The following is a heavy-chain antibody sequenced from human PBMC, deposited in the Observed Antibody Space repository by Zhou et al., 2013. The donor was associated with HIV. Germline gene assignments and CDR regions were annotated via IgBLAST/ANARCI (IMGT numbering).Heavy chain of an antibody. CDR3: ARESNASGKGRSVDF. CDR1: GYTFTNYY. V-gene: IGHV1-46*01. CDR2: LNPKSGIV. D-gene: IGHD3-10*01. J-gene: IGHJ4*02. Sequence: QVQLVQSGADVKKPGASAKVSCKTSGYTFTNYYVYWLRQAPGQGLEVMGILNPKSGIVNYVERFQAKVIMTRDTSTSTVYLWLSSLTSDDTATYYCARESNASGKGRSVDFWGQGTRLIVSS.